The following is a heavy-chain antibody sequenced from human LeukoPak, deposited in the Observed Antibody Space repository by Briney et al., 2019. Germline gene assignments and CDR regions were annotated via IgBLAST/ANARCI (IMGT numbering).Heavy chain of an antibody. CDR2: INWNGGST. CDR1: GFTFDDYG. Sequence: PGGSLRLSCAASGFTFDDYGMSWGRQAPGKGLEWVSGINWNGGSTGYADSVKGRFTISRDNAKNSLYLQMNSLRAEDTALYYCAGSGLYGGYVSYWGQGTLVTVSS. V-gene: IGHV3-20*04. D-gene: IGHD5-12*01. J-gene: IGHJ4*02. CDR3: AGSGLYGGYVSY.